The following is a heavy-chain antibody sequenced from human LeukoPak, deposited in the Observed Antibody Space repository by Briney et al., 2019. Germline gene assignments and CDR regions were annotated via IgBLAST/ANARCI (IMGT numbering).Heavy chain of an antibody. V-gene: IGHV3-48*03. Sequence: PGGSLRLSCAASGFTFSSYEMNWVRQAPGKGPEWVSYISSSGSTIYYADSVKGRFTISRDNAKNSLYLQMNSLRAEDTAVYYCARLWFGELSDYWGQGTLVTVSS. D-gene: IGHD3-10*01. J-gene: IGHJ4*02. CDR3: ARLWFGELSDY. CDR2: ISSSGSTI. CDR1: GFTFSSYE.